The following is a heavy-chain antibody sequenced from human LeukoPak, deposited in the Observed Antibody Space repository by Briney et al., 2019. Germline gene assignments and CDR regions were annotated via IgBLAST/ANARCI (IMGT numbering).Heavy chain of an antibody. J-gene: IGHJ2*01. CDR1: GGSISSYY. D-gene: IGHD6-13*01. CDR3: ARGEPRIARPGAPPFDL. V-gene: IGHV4-59*01. Sequence: PWETLSLTCTVSGGSISSYYWQCIRQPPGTGLDWTGYVIYSGSTDYNLSLKSRVTISVDTSKNQFSLKLTSVTAADTAVYYCARGEPRIARPGAPPFDLWGRGTLVTVSS. CDR2: VIYSGST.